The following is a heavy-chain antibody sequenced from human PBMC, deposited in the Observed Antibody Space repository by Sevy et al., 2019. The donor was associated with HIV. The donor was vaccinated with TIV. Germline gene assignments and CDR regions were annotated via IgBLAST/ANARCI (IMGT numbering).Heavy chain of an antibody. CDR2: IWNDRSNK. CDR3: ASLPNNYYDISGSSGDDAFDI. J-gene: IGHJ3*02. Sequence: GGSLRLSCAAYGFTLSIYGMHWVRQAPGKGLEWVAVIWNDRSNKHYADSVKGRFTISRDNAKNTLYLQMNSLRVEDTAVYYCASLPNNYYDISGSSGDDAFDIWGRGTRVTVSS. CDR1: GFTLSIYG. D-gene: IGHD3-22*01. V-gene: IGHV3-33*01.